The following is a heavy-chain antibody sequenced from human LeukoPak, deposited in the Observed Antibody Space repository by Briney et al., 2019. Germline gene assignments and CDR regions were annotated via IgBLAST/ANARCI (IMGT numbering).Heavy chain of an antibody. CDR1: GFTFSSYA. J-gene: IGHJ4*02. CDR2: ISGSGDRI. CDR3: ATSKYSGSY. D-gene: IGHD1-26*01. Sequence: GGSLRLSCAASGFTFSSYAMSWVRQAPGKGLEWVSAISGSGDRIYYGASVKGRFTISRDNSKNTLNLQMNSLRAEDTAVYYCATSKYSGSYWGQGTLVTVSS. V-gene: IGHV3-23*01.